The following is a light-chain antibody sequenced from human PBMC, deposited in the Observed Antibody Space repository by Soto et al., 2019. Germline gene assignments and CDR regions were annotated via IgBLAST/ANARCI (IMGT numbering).Light chain of an antibody. V-gene: IGKV1-5*01. J-gene: IGKJ1*01. Sequence: DIQMTQSPSTLSASVGDRVTITCRASQSISSWLAWYQQKPGKAPKLLIYDASSLESGVPSRFSGSGSGTEFTLTISSRQPDDFATYYCQQYNSYSFWTFGQGTKVEIK. CDR2: DAS. CDR3: QQYNSYSFWT. CDR1: QSISSW.